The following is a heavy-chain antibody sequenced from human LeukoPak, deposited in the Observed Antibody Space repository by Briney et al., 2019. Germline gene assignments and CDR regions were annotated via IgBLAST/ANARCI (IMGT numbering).Heavy chain of an antibody. CDR3: AGTPWFGELTLDY. D-gene: IGHD3-10*01. CDR2: IVVSSGNT. CDR1: GCTFTNST. Sequence: ASVTVSFKASGCTFTNSTIQWVRQARGQGGEGIGWIVVSSGNTNYAQNFQERVITTSHISTTTVYMELSSLSSEDTAVYYCAGTPWFGELTLDYWGQGTLVTVSS. J-gene: IGHJ4*02. V-gene: IGHV1-58*02.